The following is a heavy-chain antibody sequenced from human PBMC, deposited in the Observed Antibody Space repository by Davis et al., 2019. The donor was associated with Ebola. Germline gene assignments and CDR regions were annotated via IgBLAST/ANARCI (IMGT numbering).Heavy chain of an antibody. CDR2: INPNSGGT. CDR1: GFTFSTHG. V-gene: IGHV1-2*06. CDR3: ARGSRTLDI. J-gene: IGHJ3*02. Sequence: AASVKVSCKASGFTFSTHGISWVRQAPGQGLEWMGRINPNSGGTNYAQKFQGRVTMTRDTSISTAYMELSRLRSDDTAVYYCARGSRTLDIWGQGTVVTVSS. D-gene: IGHD3/OR15-3a*01.